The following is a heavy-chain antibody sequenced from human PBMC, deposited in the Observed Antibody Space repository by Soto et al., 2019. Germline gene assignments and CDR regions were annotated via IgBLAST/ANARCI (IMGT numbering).Heavy chain of an antibody. D-gene: IGHD3-22*01. V-gene: IGHV1-3*01. CDR3: ARGGYFDSSNYLAY. Sequence: ASVEVSCRASGYTFTSYGINWVRQAPGRGLEWMGWINPGNGNTKYSQQFQGRVIIDRDTSASTAYMELSSPRSEDTAVYYCARGGYFDSSNYLAYWGLGTLVTVSS. J-gene: IGHJ4*02. CDR2: INPGNGNT. CDR1: GYTFTSYG.